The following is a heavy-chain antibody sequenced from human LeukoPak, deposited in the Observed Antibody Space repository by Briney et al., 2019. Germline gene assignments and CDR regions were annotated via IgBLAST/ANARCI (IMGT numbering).Heavy chain of an antibody. J-gene: IGHJ4*02. V-gene: IGHV4-4*02. CDR2: IYHSGST. Sequence: GSLRLSCAASGFTFSSYAMSWVRQPPGKGLEWIGEIYHSGSTNYNPSLKSRVTISVDKSKNQFSLKLSSVTAADTAVYYCARSSEDHSSGWYPFDYWGQGTLVTVSS. CDR3: ARSSEDHSSGWYPFDY. CDR1: GFTFSSYAM. D-gene: IGHD6-19*01.